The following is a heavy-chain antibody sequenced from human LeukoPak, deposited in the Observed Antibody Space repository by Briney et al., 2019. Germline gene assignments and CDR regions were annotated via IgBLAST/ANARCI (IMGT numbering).Heavy chain of an antibody. CDR1: GGSFSGYY. CDR2: INHSGST. J-gene: IGHJ4*02. CDR3: ASSTGDY. D-gene: IGHD3-10*01. Sequence: PSETLSLTCAVYGGSFSGYYWSWIRQPPGKGLEWIGEINHSGSTNYNPSLKSRVTISVDTSKNQFSLRLSSVTAADTAAYYCASSTGDYWGQGTLVTVSS. V-gene: IGHV4-34*01.